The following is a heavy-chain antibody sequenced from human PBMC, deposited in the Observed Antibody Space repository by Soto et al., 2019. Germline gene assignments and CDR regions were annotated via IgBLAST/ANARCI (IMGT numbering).Heavy chain of an antibody. J-gene: IGHJ5*02. CDR3: AREGEDTATRSWFDP. CDR2: IYYSGST. CDR1: GGSISSYY. D-gene: IGHD5-18*01. Sequence: PSETLSLTCTVSGGSISSYYWSWIRQPPGKGLEWIGYIYYSGSTNYNPSLKSRVTISVDTSKNQFSLKLSSVTAADTAVYYCAREGEDTATRSWFDPWGQGTLVTVSS. V-gene: IGHV4-59*12.